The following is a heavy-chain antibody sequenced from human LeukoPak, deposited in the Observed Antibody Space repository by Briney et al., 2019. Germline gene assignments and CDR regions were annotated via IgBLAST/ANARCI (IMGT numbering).Heavy chain of an antibody. CDR2: IIPILGIA. J-gene: IGHJ3*02. Sequence: SVKVSCKASGGTFSSYAISWVRQAPGQGLEWMGRIIPILGIANYAQKFQGRVTITADKSTSTAYMELSSLRSEDTAVYYCARVLTEYYYDSSGYQTAFDIWGQGTMVTVSS. CDR1: GGTFSSYA. D-gene: IGHD3-22*01. V-gene: IGHV1-69*04. CDR3: ARVLTEYYYDSSGYQTAFDI.